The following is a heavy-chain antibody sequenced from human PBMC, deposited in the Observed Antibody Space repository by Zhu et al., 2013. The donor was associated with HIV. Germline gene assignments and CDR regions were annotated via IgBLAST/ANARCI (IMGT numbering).Heavy chain of an antibody. J-gene: IGHJ3*02. CDR1: GGPMKSFY. V-gene: IGHV4-59*12. CDR2: VYYTGSS. CDR3: ARDRGWYINDAFDI. D-gene: IGHD6-19*01. Sequence: QVQLQESGPGLVKPAETLSLTCNVSGGPMKSFYWNWIRQPPGKGLEWMGYVYYTGSSNYKPSLKSRVTMSIDTPESQFSLKLSSVTAADTAVYYCARDRGWYINDAFDIWGQGTMVTVSS.